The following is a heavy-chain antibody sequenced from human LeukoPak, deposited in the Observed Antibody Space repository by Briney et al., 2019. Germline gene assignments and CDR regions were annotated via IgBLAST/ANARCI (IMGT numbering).Heavy chain of an antibody. J-gene: IGHJ4*02. CDR2: IYTSGST. CDR1: GGSISSGSYY. D-gene: IGHD6-19*01. Sequence: SETLSLTCTVSGGSISSGSYYWSWIRQPAGKGLEWIGRIYTSGSTNYNPSLKSRVTISVDTSKNQFSLKLSSVTAADTAVYYCARGVYSSGWYRWGQGTLVTVSS. CDR3: ARGVYSSGWYR. V-gene: IGHV4-61*02.